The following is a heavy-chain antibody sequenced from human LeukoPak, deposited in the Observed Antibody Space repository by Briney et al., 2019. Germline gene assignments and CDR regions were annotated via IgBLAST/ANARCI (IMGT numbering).Heavy chain of an antibody. CDR3: ARGRVSSSPDY. J-gene: IGHJ4*02. Sequence: SETLSLTCAVYGGSFSGYYWSWIRQPPGKGLEWIGEINHSGSTNNNPSLKSRVTISVDTSKNQFSLKLSSVTAADTAVYYCARGRVSSSPDYWGQGTLVTVSS. CDR1: GGSFSGYY. CDR2: INHSGST. D-gene: IGHD6-19*01. V-gene: IGHV4-34*01.